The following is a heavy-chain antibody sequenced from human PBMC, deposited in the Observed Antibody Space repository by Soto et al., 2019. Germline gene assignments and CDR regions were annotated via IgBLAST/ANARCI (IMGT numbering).Heavy chain of an antibody. Sequence: GESLKISCAASGFTFSSYAMSWVRQAPGKGLEWVSAISGSGGSTYYADSVKGRFTISRDNSKNTLYLQMNSLRAEDTAVDYCAKNYEVGAMPTYYFDSGGQRTSVPVSS. CDR2: ISGSGGST. V-gene: IGHV3-23*01. CDR1: GFTFSSYA. J-gene: IGHJ4*02. D-gene: IGHD1-26*01. CDR3: AKNYEVGAMPTYYFDS.